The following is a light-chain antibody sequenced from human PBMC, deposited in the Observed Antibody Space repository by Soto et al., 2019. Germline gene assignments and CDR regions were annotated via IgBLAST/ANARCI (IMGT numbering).Light chain of an antibody. CDR3: QQYGSSRWR. CDR2: AAS. J-gene: IGKJ1*01. CDR1: QSVSSTY. V-gene: IGKV3-20*01. Sequence: PGERATLSCRASQSVSSTYLAWYQQKPGQAPRPLISAASSRATGTPDRFSGSGSGTDFTLTISRLEPEDFAVYYCQQYGSSRWRFGRGTKVEIK.